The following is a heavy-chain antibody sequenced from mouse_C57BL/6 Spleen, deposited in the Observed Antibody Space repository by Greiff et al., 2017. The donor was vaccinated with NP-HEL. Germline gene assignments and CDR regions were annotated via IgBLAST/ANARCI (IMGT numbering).Heavy chain of an antibody. CDR3: AREGGGGYYFDY. J-gene: IGHJ2*01. CDR2: ISDGGSYT. Sequence: EVKLVESGGGLVKPGGSLKLSCAASGFTFSSYAMSWVRQTPEKRLEWVATISDGGSYTYYPDNVKGRFTISRDNAKNNLYLQMSHLKSEDTAMYYCAREGGGGYYFDYWGQGTTLTVSS. CDR1: GFTFSSYA. V-gene: IGHV5-4*01. D-gene: IGHD1-1*02.